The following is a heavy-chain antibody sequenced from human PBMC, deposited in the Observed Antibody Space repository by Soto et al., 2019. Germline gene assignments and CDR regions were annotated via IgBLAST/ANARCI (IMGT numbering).Heavy chain of an antibody. V-gene: IGHV3-30-3*01. CDR2: ISYDGSNE. CDR3: ARGSAGHYNSGTLLD. D-gene: IGHD3-10*01. Sequence: QVQVVESGGGVVQPGRSLSLSCAASGFTFSTYAMHWVRQAPGKGLEGVAVISYDGSNEYYVDSVKGRFTISRDNSKNTLYLQMNSLREEDTAVYYCARGSAGHYNSGTLLDWGQGTLVTVSS. CDR1: GFTFSTYA. J-gene: IGHJ4*02.